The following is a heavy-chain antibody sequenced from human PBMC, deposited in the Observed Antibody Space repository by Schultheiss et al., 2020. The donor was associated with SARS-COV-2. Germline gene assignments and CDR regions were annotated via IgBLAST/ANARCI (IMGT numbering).Heavy chain of an antibody. CDR3: ARGYYDFWSGFDY. V-gene: IGHV3-30*04. CDR1: GFPFSSYE. J-gene: IGHJ4*02. Sequence: GGSLRLSCAASGFPFSSYEMYWVRQAPGKGLEWVAVVSYDGSVKDYADSVKGRFTISRDNSKNTLYLQMNSLRTEDTAVYYCARGYYDFWSGFDYWGQGTLVTVSS. CDR2: VSYDGSVK. D-gene: IGHD3-3*01.